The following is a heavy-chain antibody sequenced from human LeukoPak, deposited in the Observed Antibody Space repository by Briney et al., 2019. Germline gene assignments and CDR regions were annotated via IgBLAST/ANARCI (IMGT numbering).Heavy chain of an antibody. V-gene: IGHV5-51*01. CDR2: IYPGDSDT. CDR3: ARSRRFLEWLSN. D-gene: IGHD3-3*01. Sequence: MAGESLKISCKGSGYSFTSYWIAWVRQMPGKGLEWMGIIYPGDSDTRYSPSFQGQVTISADKSISTAYLQWSSLKASDTAMYYCARSRRFLEWLSNWGQGTLVTVSS. CDR1: GYSFTSYW. J-gene: IGHJ4*02.